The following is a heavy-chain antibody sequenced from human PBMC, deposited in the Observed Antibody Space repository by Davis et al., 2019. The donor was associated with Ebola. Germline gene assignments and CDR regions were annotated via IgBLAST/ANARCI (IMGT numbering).Heavy chain of an antibody. CDR2: ISSSSSYI. Sequence: GESLKISCAASGFTFSNYWMSWVRQAPGKGLEWVSSISSSSSYIYYADSVKGRFTISRDNAKNSLYLQMNSLRAEDTAVYYCARAGSPPPDIVVVPAAIADAFDIWGQGTMVTVSS. CDR3: ARAGSPPPDIVVVPAAIADAFDI. V-gene: IGHV3-21*01. D-gene: IGHD2-2*02. J-gene: IGHJ3*02. CDR1: GFTFSNYW.